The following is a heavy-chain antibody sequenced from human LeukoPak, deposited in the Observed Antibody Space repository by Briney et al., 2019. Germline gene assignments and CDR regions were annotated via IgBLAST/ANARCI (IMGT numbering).Heavy chain of an antibody. J-gene: IGHJ4*02. CDR1: GYSFTSYW. V-gene: IGHV5-51*01. CDR3: ARYLYCSSTSCYHDFDY. CDR2: IYPGDSDT. Sequence: GESLKISCKGAGYSFTSYWIGWVRQMPGKGLEWMGIIYPGDSDTRYSPSFQGQVTISADKSISTAYLQWSSLKASDTAMYYCARYLYCSSTSCYHDFDYWGQGTLVTVSS. D-gene: IGHD2-2*01.